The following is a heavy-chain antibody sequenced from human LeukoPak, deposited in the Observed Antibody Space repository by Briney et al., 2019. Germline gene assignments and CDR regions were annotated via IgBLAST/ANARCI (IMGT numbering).Heavy chain of an antibody. CDR2: IHSSGTT. CDR1: GGSISTYY. D-gene: IGHD2-2*01. J-gene: IGHJ4*02. Sequence: KPSETLSLTCTVSGGSISTYYWSWIRQPAGKGLEWIGRIHSSGTTHYNPSLRSRVTLSIDTSKNQFSLKLSSVTAADTVVYYCGRLNLPAVSGAFDYWGQGTLVTVSS. CDR3: GRLNLPAVSGAFDY. V-gene: IGHV4-4*07.